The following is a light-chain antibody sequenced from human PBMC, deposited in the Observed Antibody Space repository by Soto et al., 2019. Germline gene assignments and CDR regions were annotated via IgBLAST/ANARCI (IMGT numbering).Light chain of an antibody. CDR2: DVS. J-gene: IGLJ2*01. Sequence: QPASVSGSPGQSITISCTGTNRDIGYYNFVSWYQHHPGKAPKLMIYDVSNRPSGVSNRFSGSKSGNTASLTISGLQAEDVADYYCSSFTTSSALVFGGGTKLTVL. V-gene: IGLV2-14*03. CDR1: NRDIGYYNF. CDR3: SSFTTSSALV.